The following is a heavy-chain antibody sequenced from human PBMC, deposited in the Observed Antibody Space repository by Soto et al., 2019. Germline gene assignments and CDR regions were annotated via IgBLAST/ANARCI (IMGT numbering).Heavy chain of an antibody. J-gene: IGHJ6*02. CDR3: ARSSAGGYYYYGMDV. D-gene: IGHD6-25*01. CDR2: ISYDGSNK. V-gene: IGHV3-30-3*01. Sequence: PGGSLRLSCAASGFTFSSYAVHWVRQAPGKGLEWVAVISYDGSNKYYADSVKGRFTISRDNSKNTLYLQMNSLRAEDTAVYYCARSSAGGYYYYGMDVWGQGTTVTVSS. CDR1: GFTFSSYA.